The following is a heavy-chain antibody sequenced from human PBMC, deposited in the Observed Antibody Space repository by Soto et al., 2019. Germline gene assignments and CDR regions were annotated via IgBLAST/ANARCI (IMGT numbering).Heavy chain of an antibody. CDR3: ARESVRGGAKDNWFDP. J-gene: IGHJ5*02. Sequence: EVQLVETGGGLIQPGGSLRLSCADSGFTVSSNYMSWVRQAPGKGLEWVSVIYSGGSTYYADSVKGRFTISRDNSKNTLYLQMNSLRAEDTAVYYCARESVRGGAKDNWFDPWGQGTLVTVSS. D-gene: IGHD1-26*01. V-gene: IGHV3-53*02. CDR1: GFTVSSNY. CDR2: IYSGGST.